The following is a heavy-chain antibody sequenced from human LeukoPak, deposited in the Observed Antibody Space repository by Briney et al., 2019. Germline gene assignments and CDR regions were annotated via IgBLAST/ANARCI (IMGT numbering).Heavy chain of an antibody. CDR2: ISYDGSNK. Sequence: GGSLRLSCAASGFTFSSYAIHWVRQAPGKGLEWVAVISYDGSNKNYADSVKGRFSISRDNSKNTLYLQMNSLRAEDTAVYYCARDQSEYDSSGYALDYWGQGTLVTVSS. V-gene: IGHV3-30*04. CDR1: GFTFSSYA. J-gene: IGHJ4*02. D-gene: IGHD3-22*01. CDR3: ARDQSEYDSSGYALDY.